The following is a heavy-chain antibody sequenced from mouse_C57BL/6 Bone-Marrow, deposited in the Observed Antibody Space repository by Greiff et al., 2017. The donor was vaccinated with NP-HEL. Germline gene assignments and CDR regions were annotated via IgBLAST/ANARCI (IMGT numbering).Heavy chain of an antibody. Sequence: VQLKESGGDLVKPGGSLKLSCAASGFTFSSYGMSWVRQTPDKRLEWVATISSGGSYTYYPDSVKGRFTISRDNAKNTLYLQMSSLKSEDTAMYYCARLRYYGSSSYAMDYWGQGTSVTVSS. CDR2: ISSGGSYT. CDR3: ARLRYYGSSSYAMDY. CDR1: GFTFSSYG. V-gene: IGHV5-6*01. J-gene: IGHJ4*01. D-gene: IGHD1-1*01.